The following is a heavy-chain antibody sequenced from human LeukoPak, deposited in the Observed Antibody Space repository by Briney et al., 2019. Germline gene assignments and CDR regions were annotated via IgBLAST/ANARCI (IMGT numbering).Heavy chain of an antibody. CDR2: IYWNDDK. Sequence: SGPTLVKPTQTLTLTCTFSGFSLSTSGVGVGWIRQPPGKALEWLALIYWNDDKRYSPSLKSRLTITKDTSKNQVVLTMTNMDPVDTATYYCAHAYNYDFWSGYFYFDYWGQGTLVTVSS. CDR1: GFSLSTSGVG. V-gene: IGHV2-5*01. CDR3: AHAYNYDFWSGYFYFDY. D-gene: IGHD3-3*01. J-gene: IGHJ4*02.